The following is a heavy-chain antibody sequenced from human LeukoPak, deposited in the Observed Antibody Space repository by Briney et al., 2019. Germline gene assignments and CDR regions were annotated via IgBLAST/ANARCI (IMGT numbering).Heavy chain of an antibody. Sequence: GRSLRLSCAASGFTFSSYAMRWVRQAPGKGLEGVAVISYDGSNKYYADSVKGRFTISRDNSKNTLYLQMNSLRAEDTAVYYCARDTYCSGGSCYSLAVDYWGQGTLVTVSS. CDR1: GFTFSSYA. D-gene: IGHD2-15*01. J-gene: IGHJ4*02. CDR3: ARDTYCSGGSCYSLAVDY. CDR2: ISYDGSNK. V-gene: IGHV3-30*04.